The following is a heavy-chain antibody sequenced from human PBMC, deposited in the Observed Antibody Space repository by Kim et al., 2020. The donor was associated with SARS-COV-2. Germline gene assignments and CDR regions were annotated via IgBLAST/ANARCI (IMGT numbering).Heavy chain of an antibody. V-gene: IGHV6-1*01. CDR3: MRRGVNY. D-gene: IGHD2-2*01. Sequence: SQTLSLTCAISGDSVVSEDVGWNWIRQSPSRGLEWLGRMYFRTKWFNDYGESVTSRLNIVPDTSRNQFSLHLDSVTPHDTTIYYYMRRGVNY. CDR2: MYFRTKWFN. J-gene: IGHJ4*01. CDR1: GDSVVSEDVG.